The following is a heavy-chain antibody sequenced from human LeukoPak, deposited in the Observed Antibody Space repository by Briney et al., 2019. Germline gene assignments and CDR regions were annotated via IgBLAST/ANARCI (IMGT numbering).Heavy chain of an antibody. D-gene: IGHD6-13*01. CDR1: GYSFTSYW. J-gene: IGHJ6*03. CDR2: IYPGDSDT. V-gene: IGHV5-51*01. CDR3: ARRNTIIAAAGDYYYYMDV. Sequence: GESLKISCKGSGYSFTSYWIGWVRQMPGKGLEWMGIIYPGDSDTRYSPSSQGQVTISADKSISTAYLQWSSLKASDTAMYYCARRNTIIAAAGDYYYYMDVWGKGTTVTVSS.